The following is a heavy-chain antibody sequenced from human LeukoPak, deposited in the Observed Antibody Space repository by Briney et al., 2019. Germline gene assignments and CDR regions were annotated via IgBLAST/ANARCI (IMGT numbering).Heavy chain of an antibody. CDR2: IYSGGST. Sequence: GGSLRLSCAASGFTVSSNYMSWDRQAPGKGLEWVSVIYSGGSTYYADSVKGRFTISRDNSKNTLYLQMNSLRAEDTAVYYCARHRPFYYGSGSYFDYWGQGTLVTVSS. CDR3: ARHRPFYYGSGSYFDY. D-gene: IGHD3-10*01. J-gene: IGHJ4*02. CDR1: GFTVSSNY. V-gene: IGHV3-53*01.